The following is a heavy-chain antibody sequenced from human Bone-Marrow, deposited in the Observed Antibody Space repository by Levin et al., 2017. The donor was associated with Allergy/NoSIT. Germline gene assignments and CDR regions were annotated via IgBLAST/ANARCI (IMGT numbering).Heavy chain of an antibody. V-gene: IGHV1-8*01. J-gene: IGHJ6*02. CDR3: ARLPSGYEHYYYGLDV. CDR2: MDPKTGDT. D-gene: IGHD5-12*01. CDR1: GYTFSSYE. Sequence: ASVKVSCKASGYTFSSYEINWVRQATGQGLEWMGWMDPKTGDTGIAPKFQGRVTLTRDTSISTAYMELSSLTTEDTAVYYCARLPSGYEHYYYGLDVWGQGTTVTVSS.